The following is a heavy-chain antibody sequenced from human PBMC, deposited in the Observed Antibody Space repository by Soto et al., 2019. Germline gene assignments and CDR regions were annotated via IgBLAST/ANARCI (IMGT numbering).Heavy chain of an antibody. CDR3: ARVPYCSSSGCYSWFDP. CDR1: GFNFRSYG. V-gene: IGHV3-74*01. J-gene: IGHJ5*02. Sequence: PGGSQRLSCTASGFNFRSYGRHWVRQAPGKGLVWVSRINSDGSSTSYADSVKGRFTISRDNAKNTLYLQMNGLRAEDTAVYYCARVPYCSSSGCYSWFDPWGQGTLVTVSS. D-gene: IGHD2-2*01. CDR2: INSDGSST.